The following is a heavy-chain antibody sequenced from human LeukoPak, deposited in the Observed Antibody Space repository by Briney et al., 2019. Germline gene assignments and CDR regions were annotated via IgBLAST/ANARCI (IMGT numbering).Heavy chain of an antibody. J-gene: IGHJ6*02. D-gene: IGHD5-18*01. CDR2: INSDGGIT. CDR1: GFTFTTYW. V-gene: IGHV3-74*01. Sequence: GGSLRLSCAASGFTFTTYWMHWVRQAPGKGLVWVSHINSDGGITSYADSVKGRFTISRDNAKNTLYLQMNSLRAEDTAVYYCARDAVDTANAVWGQGTTVTVSS. CDR3: ARDAVDTANAV.